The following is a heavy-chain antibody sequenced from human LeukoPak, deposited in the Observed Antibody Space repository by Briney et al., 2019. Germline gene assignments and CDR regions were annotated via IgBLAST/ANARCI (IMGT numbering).Heavy chain of an antibody. D-gene: IGHD6-19*01. V-gene: IGHV3-23*01. CDR2: ISGSGGTT. J-gene: IGHJ6*02. Sequence: GGSLRLSCAASGFIFSTYGMRCVRQAPGKGLEWGSSISGSGGTTFYADSVKGRFTISRDNSKNTLYLQMNSLRAEDTAAYYCANAGPGYNSGSNYYYGMDVWGQGTTVTVS. CDR1: GFIFSTYG. CDR3: ANAGPGYNSGSNYYYGMDV.